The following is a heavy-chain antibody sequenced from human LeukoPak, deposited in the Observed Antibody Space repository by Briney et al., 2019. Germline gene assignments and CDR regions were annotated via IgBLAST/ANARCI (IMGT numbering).Heavy chain of an antibody. CDR1: GFTFSSYA. CDR3: ARGVASSWGLFDY. Sequence: PGGSLRLSCAASGFTFSSYAMSWVRQAPGKGLEWVSAISGSGGSTYYADSVKGRFTISRDNSKNTLYLQMNSLRAEDTAVYYCARGVASSWGLFDYWGQGTLVTVSS. D-gene: IGHD2-2*01. V-gene: IGHV3-23*01. J-gene: IGHJ4*02. CDR2: ISGSGGST.